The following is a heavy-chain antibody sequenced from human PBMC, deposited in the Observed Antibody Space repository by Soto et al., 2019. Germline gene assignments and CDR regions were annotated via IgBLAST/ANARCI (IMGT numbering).Heavy chain of an antibody. D-gene: IGHD3-3*01. J-gene: IGHJ4*02. Sequence: DVQLWESGGGLVQPGGSLRLSCADSGFSFGSYALSWVRQAPGKGLEWVSTISGSDGKTFYADAVKGRFSISRDTSQNTLYLQMNSLRADDTAIYYCARWSYLDYWGQGTRVTVSS. CDR3: ARWSYLDY. V-gene: IGHV3-23*01. CDR1: GFSFGSYA. CDR2: ISGSDGKT.